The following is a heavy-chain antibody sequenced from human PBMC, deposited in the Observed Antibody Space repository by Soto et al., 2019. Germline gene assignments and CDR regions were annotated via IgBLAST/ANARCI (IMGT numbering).Heavy chain of an antibody. D-gene: IGHD2-8*01. J-gene: IGHJ6*02. CDR1: GFTFSGYS. Sequence: GGSLRLSCVVSGFTFSGYSMNWVRQTPGKGLEWLSYISSAGTTISYADSVKGRFTISRDNAKNSLYLQMNSLRDEDTAVYYCARDFDCADGVCYTGYYYYGLDVGGQGTTVTVSS. CDR2: ISSAGTTI. V-gene: IGHV3-48*02. CDR3: ARDFDCADGVCYTGYYYYGLDV.